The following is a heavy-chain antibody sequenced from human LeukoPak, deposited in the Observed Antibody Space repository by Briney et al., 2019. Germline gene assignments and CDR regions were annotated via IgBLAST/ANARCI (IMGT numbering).Heavy chain of an antibody. Sequence: ASVRVSCKASGYTFTSYYIHWVRQAPGQGLEWVGIINPSGGGTTYAQKFQGRVTMTTDTSTSTVYMERSSLRSEDTAVYYCARESPPQHRRGLFDYWGQGTLVTVSS. CDR1: GYTFTSYY. CDR3: ARESPPQHRRGLFDY. D-gene: IGHD1-1*01. V-gene: IGHV1-46*01. J-gene: IGHJ4*02. CDR2: INPSGGGT.